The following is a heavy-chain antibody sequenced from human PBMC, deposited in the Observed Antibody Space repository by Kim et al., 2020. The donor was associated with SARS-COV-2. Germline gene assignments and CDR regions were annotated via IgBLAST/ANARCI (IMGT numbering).Heavy chain of an antibody. J-gene: IGHJ6*01. CDR3: ATEMVAAFYFHYGLDV. CDR2: IGETASST. D-gene: IGHD2-15*01. Sequence: GGSLRLSCVGSGFVFSSYAVSWVRQAPGKGLEWIASIGETASSTKYADSVRGRFTISRDNDKQSLFLQLASVRAEDTAVYYCATEMVAAFYFHYGLDVWG. V-gene: IGHV3-48*01. CDR1: GFVFSSYA.